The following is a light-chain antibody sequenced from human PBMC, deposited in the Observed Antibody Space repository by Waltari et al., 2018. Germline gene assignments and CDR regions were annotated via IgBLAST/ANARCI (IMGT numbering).Light chain of an antibody. CDR1: ALPTKY. V-gene: IGLV3-10*01. Sequence: SNELTQPPSVSVSPGQTARITCSGDALPTKYASWYQQKSGQAPVLVISEDITRPSRIPESFAGSSSGTVATLTISGAQVEDEADYYRHSLNSVGNGYVFGTGTKFTVL. J-gene: IGLJ1*01. CDR3: HSLNSVGNGYV. CDR2: EDI.